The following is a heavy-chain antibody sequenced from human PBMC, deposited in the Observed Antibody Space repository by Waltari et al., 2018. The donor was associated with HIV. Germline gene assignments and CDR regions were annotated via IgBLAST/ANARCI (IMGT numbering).Heavy chain of an antibody. D-gene: IGHD1-7*01. CDR1: GYTLTELS. CDR3: ATDSELNYYYGMDV. J-gene: IGHJ6*02. Sequence: QVQLVQSGAEVKKPGASVKVSCQFSGYTLTELSMHWLRQAPGKGLEWLGGFDPEDGETIYAQKFQGRVTMTEDTSTDTAYMELSSLRSEDTAVYYCATDSELNYYYGMDVWGQGTTVTVSS. V-gene: IGHV1-24*01. CDR2: FDPEDGET.